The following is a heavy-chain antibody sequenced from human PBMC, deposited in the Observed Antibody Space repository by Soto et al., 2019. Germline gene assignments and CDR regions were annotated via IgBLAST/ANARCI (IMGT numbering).Heavy chain of an antibody. Sequence: QVQLVQSGAEEKKPGASVKVSCKASGYTFTSYAMHWVRQAPGQRLEWMGWINAGNGNTKYSQKFQGRVTITRDTSASTAYRELSSLRSEDTAVYYCARGRRITMVRGVDAFDIWGQGTMVTVSS. D-gene: IGHD3-10*01. CDR3: ARGRRITMVRGVDAFDI. CDR1: GYTFTSYA. V-gene: IGHV1-3*05. CDR2: INAGNGNT. J-gene: IGHJ3*02.